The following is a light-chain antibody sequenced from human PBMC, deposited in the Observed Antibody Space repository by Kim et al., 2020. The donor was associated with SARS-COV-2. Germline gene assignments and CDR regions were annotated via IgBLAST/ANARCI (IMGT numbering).Light chain of an antibody. J-gene: IGKJ1*01. V-gene: IGKV2-28*01. Sequence: EPASISGRSSQSLLHSNGYNYLDWYLQKPGQSPQLLIYLGSNRASGVPDRCSGSGSGSDFTLKISRVEAEDVGVYYCMQALQTWTFGQGTKVDIK. CDR2: LGS. CDR3: MQALQTWT. CDR1: QSLLHSNGYNY.